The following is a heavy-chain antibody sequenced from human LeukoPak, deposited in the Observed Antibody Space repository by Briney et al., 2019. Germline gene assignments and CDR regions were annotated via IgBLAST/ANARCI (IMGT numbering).Heavy chain of an antibody. CDR1: GFTFDDYA. V-gene: IGHV3-23*01. CDR2: ISGSGGST. Sequence: GGSLRLSCAASGFTFDDYAMSWVRQAPGKGLEWVSAISGSGGSTYYADSVKGRFTISRDNSKNTLYLQMNSLRAEDTAVYYCAKDQHPFCSGGSCYFADYWGQGTLVTVSS. J-gene: IGHJ4*02. D-gene: IGHD2-15*01. CDR3: AKDQHPFCSGGSCYFADY.